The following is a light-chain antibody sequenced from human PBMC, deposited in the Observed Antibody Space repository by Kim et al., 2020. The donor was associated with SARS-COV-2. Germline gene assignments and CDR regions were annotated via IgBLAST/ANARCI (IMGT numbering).Light chain of an antibody. CDR2: GAS. CDR3: QQYGSSPVT. J-gene: IGKJ2*01. CDR1: QSVSSSY. Sequence: EIVLTQSPGTLSLSPGERATLSCRASQSVSSSYFAWYQQKPGQAPRLLIYGASSRATGTPDRFSGIGSGTDFTLTISRLEPEDFAVYYCQQYGSSPVTFGQGTKLEI. V-gene: IGKV3-20*01.